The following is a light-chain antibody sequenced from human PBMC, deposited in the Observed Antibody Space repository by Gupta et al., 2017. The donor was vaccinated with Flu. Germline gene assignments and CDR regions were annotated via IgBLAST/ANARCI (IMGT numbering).Light chain of an antibody. CDR3: QQDGSSPLT. CDR2: GAS. CDR1: QTVRSNY. V-gene: IGKV3-20*01. J-gene: IGKJ4*01. Sequence: EIVLTQSPGTLSLSPGERATLSCRASQTVRSNYLAWYQQKPGQAPRLLISGASSRATGIPDRFSGSGSGTDFTLTVSRLEPEDFAVYYCQQDGSSPLTFGGGTKVEIK.